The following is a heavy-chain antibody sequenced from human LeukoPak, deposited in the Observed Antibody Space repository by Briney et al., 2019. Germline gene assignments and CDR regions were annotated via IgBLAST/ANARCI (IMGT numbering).Heavy chain of an antibody. CDR2: IKEDGSEK. CDR3: ARDSFETDIDY. Sequence: PGGSLRLSCAVSGFTFSTYWMSWVRQAPGKGLEWVGNIKEDGSEKYYVDSMKGRFTISRDNAKNSLYLQMNSLSVEDTAVYYCARDSFETDIDYWGQGTLVTVSS. D-gene: IGHD1-14*01. CDR1: GFTFSTYW. J-gene: IGHJ4*02. V-gene: IGHV3-7*01.